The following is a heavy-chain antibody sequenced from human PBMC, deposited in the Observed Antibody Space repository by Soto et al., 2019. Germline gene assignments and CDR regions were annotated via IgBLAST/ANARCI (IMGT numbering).Heavy chain of an antibody. D-gene: IGHD6-19*01. Sequence: ESGGGLVQPGGSLRLSCAASRFTFSRYWMSWVRQAPGKGLEWVANIKQDGSEKYYVDSVKGRFTISRDNAKNSLYLQMNSLRAEDTAVYYCARDQSGWYSYWGQGTLVTVSS. CDR1: RFTFSRYW. J-gene: IGHJ4*02. CDR3: ARDQSGWYSY. V-gene: IGHV3-7*01. CDR2: IKQDGSEK.